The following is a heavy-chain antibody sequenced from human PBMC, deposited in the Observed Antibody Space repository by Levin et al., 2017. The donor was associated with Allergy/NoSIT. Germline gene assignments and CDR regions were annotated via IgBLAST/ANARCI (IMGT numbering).Heavy chain of an antibody. D-gene: IGHD3-10*01. CDR3: ARGGWNDEDGWYYGSGSYYPDSYWYFDL. CDR1: GYTFTSYY. V-gene: IGHV1-46*01. CDR2: INPSGGST. J-gene: IGHJ2*01. Sequence: GASVKVSCEASGYTFTSYYMHWVRQAPGQGLEWMGIINPSGGSTSYAQKFQGRVTMTRDTSTSTVYIELSSLRSEDTAVYYCARGGWNDEDGWYYGSGSYYPDSYWYFDLWGRGTLVTVSS.